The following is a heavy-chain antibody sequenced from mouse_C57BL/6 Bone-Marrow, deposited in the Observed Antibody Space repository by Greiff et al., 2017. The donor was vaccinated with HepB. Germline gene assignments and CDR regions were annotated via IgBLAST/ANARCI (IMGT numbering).Heavy chain of an antibody. CDR3: ARAATVVAYYFDY. D-gene: IGHD1-1*01. V-gene: IGHV5-4*01. J-gene: IGHJ2*01. CDR1: GFTFSSYA. CDR2: ISDGGSYT. Sequence: VQLKESGGGLVKPGGSLKLSCAASGFTFSSYAMSWVRQTPEKRLEWVATISDGGSYTYYPDNVKGRFTISRDNAKNNLYLQMSHLKSEDTAMYYCARAATVVAYYFDYWGQGTTLTVSS.